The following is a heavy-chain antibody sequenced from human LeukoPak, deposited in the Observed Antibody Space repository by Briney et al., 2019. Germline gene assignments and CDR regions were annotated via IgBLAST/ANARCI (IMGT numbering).Heavy chain of an antibody. CDR1: GFTFSNYN. J-gene: IGHJ4*02. CDR2: ISSRCSYI. CDR3: AREKLGVGTAFDF. D-gene: IGHD1/OR15-1a*01. Sequence: GGSLRLSCAASGFTFSNYNMNWVRQAPGEGVEGVSSISSRCSYIYYADSVKGRFTISRDNPKNSLYLQMNSLRAEDTAVYYCAREKLGVGTAFDFWGEGTLVTVS. V-gene: IGHV3-21*01.